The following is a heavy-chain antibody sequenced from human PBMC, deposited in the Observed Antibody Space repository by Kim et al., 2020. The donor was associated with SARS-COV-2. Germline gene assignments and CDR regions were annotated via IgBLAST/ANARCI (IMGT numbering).Heavy chain of an antibody. CDR2: ISSSSSTI. CDR1: GFTFSSYS. V-gene: IGHV3-48*02. J-gene: IGHJ4*02. CDR3: ARDSQWFREFQNVGDFDY. Sequence: GGSLRLSCAASGFTFSSYSMNWVRQAPGKGLEWVSYISSSSSTIYSADSVKGRFTNSRDNAKNSLYLQMNSLRDEDTAVYYCARDSQWFREFQNVGDFDYWGQGTLVTVSS. D-gene: IGHD3-10*01.